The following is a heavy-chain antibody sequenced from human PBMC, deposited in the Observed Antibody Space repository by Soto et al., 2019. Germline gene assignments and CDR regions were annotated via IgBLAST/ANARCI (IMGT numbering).Heavy chain of an antibody. CDR1: GGTFSNSP. CDR3: ARSRFVVGVTEDYYGMDV. J-gene: IGHJ6*02. CDR2: VIPVFKTA. D-gene: IGHD2-15*01. V-gene: IGHV1-69*12. Sequence: QVQLVQSGAEVKKPGSSVKVSCKSSGGTFSNSPISWVRQAPGQGLEWVGGVIPVFKTANYAQKFQGRVTITADESTNTAYMGLSNLRSGDTAVYYCARSRFVVGVTEDYYGMDVWGQGTTVTVSS.